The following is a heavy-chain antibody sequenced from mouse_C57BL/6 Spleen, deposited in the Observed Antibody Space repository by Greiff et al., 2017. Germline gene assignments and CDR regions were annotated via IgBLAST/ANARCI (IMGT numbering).Heavy chain of an antibody. CDR2: IDPSDSYT. Sequence: VQLQQPGAELVMPGASVKLSCKASGYTFTSYWMHWVKQRPGQGLEWIGEIDPSDSYTHYNQKFKGKSTLSVDKSSSTAYMQLSSLTSEDSAVYYCALSGSYYFDYWGQGTTLTVSS. CDR1: GYTFTSYW. J-gene: IGHJ2*01. CDR3: ALSGSYYFDY. V-gene: IGHV1-69*01. D-gene: IGHD3-2*02.